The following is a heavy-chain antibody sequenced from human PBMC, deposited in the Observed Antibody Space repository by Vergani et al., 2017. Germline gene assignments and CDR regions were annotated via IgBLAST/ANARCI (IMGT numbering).Heavy chain of an antibody. V-gene: IGHV4-61*02. CDR2: IHTSGST. J-gene: IGHJ4*02. CDR3: ARGSCLGGSCYKPLFDY. CDR1: GGSINSPNYY. D-gene: IGHD2-15*01. Sequence: QVQLQESGPGLVKPSQTLSLTCTVSGGSINSPNYYCSWIRQPAGKGLEWIGRIHTSGSTNYNPSLKSRVTMSEDTSKNQFSLNLTSVTAADTAVYFCARGSCLGGSCYKPLFDYWGQGILVTVSS.